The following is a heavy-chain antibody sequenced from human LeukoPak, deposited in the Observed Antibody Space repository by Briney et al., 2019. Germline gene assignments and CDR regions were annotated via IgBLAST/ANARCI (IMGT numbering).Heavy chain of an antibody. V-gene: IGHV3-30*03. CDR2: ISYNGGRK. J-gene: IGHJ4*02. Sequence: GGSLRLSCVASGFSFNTYAIHWVGQAPGKGLEGVELISYNGGRKEYAAFVKGRFTIDRDNSKNTVLLQMNSLRPDDTAIYSCARQEARGYLYEGLDYWGQGTLVTVSS. CDR3: ARQEARGYLYEGLDY. CDR1: GFSFNTYA. D-gene: IGHD3-22*01.